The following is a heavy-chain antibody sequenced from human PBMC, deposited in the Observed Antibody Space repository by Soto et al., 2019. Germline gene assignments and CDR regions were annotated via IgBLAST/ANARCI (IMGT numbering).Heavy chain of an antibody. CDR1: GYSFTSYW. D-gene: IGHD6-19*01. CDR3: ARTRPKYSSGWYPIVL. V-gene: IGHV5-51*01. Sequence: GESLKISCKGSGYSFTSYWIGWVRQMPGKGLEWIGIIYPGDSDTRYSPSFQGQVTISADKSISTAYLQWSSLKASDTAMYYCARTRPKYSSGWYPIVLWGQGTLVTVSS. CDR2: IYPGDSDT. J-gene: IGHJ4*02.